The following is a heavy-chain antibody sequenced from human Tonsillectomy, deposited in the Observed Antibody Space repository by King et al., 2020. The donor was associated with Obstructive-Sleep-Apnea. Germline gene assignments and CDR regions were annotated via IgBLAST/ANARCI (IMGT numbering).Heavy chain of an antibody. CDR2: IDWDDDI. J-gene: IGHJ6*02. D-gene: IGHD3-16*02. CDR3: GWSYSDYFYRYGMDV. CDR1: GFSLSPSAVC. Sequence: VTLKESGPALVKPTQTLTLTCTFSGFSLSPSAVCVSWVRQPPGKALEWLARIDWDDDIYYNTSLQTRLTISKDTSKNQVVLTMTYMEPVDTATYYCGWSYSDYFYRYGMDVWGQGTTVTVSS. V-gene: IGHV2-70*11.